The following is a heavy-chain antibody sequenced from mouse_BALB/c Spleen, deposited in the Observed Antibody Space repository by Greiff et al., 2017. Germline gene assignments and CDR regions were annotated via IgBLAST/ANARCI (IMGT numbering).Heavy chain of an antibody. V-gene: IGHV3-2*02. CDR3: ARWGDYDVAWFAY. J-gene: IGHJ3*01. D-gene: IGHD2-4*01. Sequence: EVQLQQSGPGLVKPSQSLSLTCTVTGYSITSDYAWNWIRQFPGNKLEWMGYISYSGSTSYNPSLKSRISITRDTSKNQFFLQLNSVTTEDTATYYCARWGDYDVAWFAYWGQGTLVTVSA. CDR1: GYSITSDYA. CDR2: ISYSGST.